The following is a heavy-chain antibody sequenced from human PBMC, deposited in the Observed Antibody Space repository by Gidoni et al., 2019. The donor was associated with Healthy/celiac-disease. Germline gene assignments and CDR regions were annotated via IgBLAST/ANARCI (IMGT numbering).Heavy chain of an antibody. V-gene: IGHV3-23*01. J-gene: IGHJ4*02. D-gene: IGHD3-3*01. CDR2: ISGSGGST. CDR3: ARTRHDFWSGYYTFDY. CDR1: GFTFSSYA. Sequence: EVQLLESGGGLVQPGGSLRLSFAASGFTFSSYAMSWVRQAPGKGLEWVSAISGSGGSTYYADSVKGRFTISRDNSKNTLYLQMNSLRAEDTAVYYCARTRHDFWSGYYTFDYWGQGTLVTVSS.